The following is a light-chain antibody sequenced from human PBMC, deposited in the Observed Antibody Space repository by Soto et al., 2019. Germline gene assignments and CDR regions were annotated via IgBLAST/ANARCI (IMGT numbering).Light chain of an antibody. CDR2: LNSDGRH. CDR1: SGHSGNA. J-gene: IGLJ2*01. V-gene: IGLV4-69*01. CDR3: QTWGTGIRI. Sequence: QLVLTQSPSASASLGASVKLTCTLNSGHSGNAIAWYQQQPEKGPRFLMKLNSDGRHRRGDGIPDRFSGSSSGAERYLTIASLQSEDEADYYCQTWGTGIRIFGGGTKLTVL.